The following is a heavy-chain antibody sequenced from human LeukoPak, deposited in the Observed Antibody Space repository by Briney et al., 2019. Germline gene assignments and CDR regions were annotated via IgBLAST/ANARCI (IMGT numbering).Heavy chain of an antibody. Sequence: GGSLRLSCAASGFTFSSYTMNWVRQAPGKGLEWVSSISSSGSYIYYVDSLKGRFTISRDNAKNSLYLQLNSLRAEDTAVYYCARGGGSEEGFGYWGQGTLVTVSS. CDR2: ISSSGSYI. CDR1: GFTFSSYT. D-gene: IGHD1-26*01. J-gene: IGHJ4*02. CDR3: ARGGGSEEGFGY. V-gene: IGHV3-21*01.